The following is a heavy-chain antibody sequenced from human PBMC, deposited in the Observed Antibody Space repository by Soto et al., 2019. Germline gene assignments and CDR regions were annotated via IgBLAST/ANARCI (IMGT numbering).Heavy chain of an antibody. CDR1: GGSVSSGSYY. J-gene: IGHJ6*02. CDR3: ARDNLPYYYYGMDV. Sequence: QVQLQESGPGLVKPSETLSLTCTVSGGSVSSGSYYWSWIRQPPGKGLEWIGYIYYSGSTNYNPSPKSRVTISVDTSKNQFSLKLSSVTAADTAVYYCARDNLPYYYYGMDVWGQGTTVTVSS. V-gene: IGHV4-61*01. CDR2: IYYSGST.